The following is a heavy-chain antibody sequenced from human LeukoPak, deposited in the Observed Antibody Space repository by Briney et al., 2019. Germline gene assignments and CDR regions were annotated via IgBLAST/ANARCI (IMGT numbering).Heavy chain of an antibody. Sequence: SETLSLTCTVSGYSISSTYYGAWIRQPPGKGLEWIATISHSGSTYYTPSLESRHTISLDTSRNHFSLRLSSVTAADTAVYYCARVNAPVATFDYWGLGTLVAVSS. J-gene: IGHJ4*02. CDR3: ARVNAPVATFDY. V-gene: IGHV4-38-2*02. CDR2: ISHSGST. CDR1: GYSISSTYY. D-gene: IGHD1-1*01.